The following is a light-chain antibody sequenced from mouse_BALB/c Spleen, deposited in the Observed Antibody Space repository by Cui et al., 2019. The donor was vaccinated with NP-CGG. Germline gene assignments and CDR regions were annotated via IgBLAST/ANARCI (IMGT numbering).Light chain of an antibody. Sequence: QAVVTQESVLTTSPGETVTLNCRSSTGAVTTSNYDNWVQEKPDHLFTGLIGGTNNRAPRVPARFSGSLIGDKAALTITGAQTEDEAIYFCALWYSNHWVFGGGTKLTVL. CDR1: TGAVTTSNY. CDR3: ALWYSNHWV. V-gene: IGLV1*01. CDR2: GTN. J-gene: IGLJ1*01.